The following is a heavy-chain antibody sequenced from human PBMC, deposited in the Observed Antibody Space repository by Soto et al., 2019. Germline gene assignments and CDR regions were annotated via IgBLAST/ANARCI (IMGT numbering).Heavy chain of an antibody. J-gene: IGHJ4*02. Sequence: ASVKVSCKASGYTFTGYYMHWVRQAPGHGLEWMGWINPNSGGTNYAQKFQGRVTMTRDTSISTAYMELSRLRSDDTAVYYCARAKSYSNLFDYWGQGTLVTVSS. D-gene: IGHD4-4*01. CDR1: GYTFTGYY. V-gene: IGHV1-2*02. CDR3: ARAKSYSNLFDY. CDR2: INPNSGGT.